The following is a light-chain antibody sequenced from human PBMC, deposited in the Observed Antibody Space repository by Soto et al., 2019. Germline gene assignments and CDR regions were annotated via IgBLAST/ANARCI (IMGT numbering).Light chain of an antibody. CDR2: HAS. Sequence: DLQMNQSPSTLPASVGARVTITCRASQSIDRWLAWYQQRPGKAPKILIYHASSLETGVPSRFSVSGSGTEFTLTISSLQPDDFATDYCQQYNRWTFGQGTKVDIK. CDR3: QQYNRWT. V-gene: IGKV1-5*01. J-gene: IGKJ1*01. CDR1: QSIDRW.